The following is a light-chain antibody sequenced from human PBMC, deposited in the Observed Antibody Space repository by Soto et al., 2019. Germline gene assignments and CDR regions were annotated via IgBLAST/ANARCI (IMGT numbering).Light chain of an antibody. V-gene: IGLV2-23*02. CDR3: CSYAGSSTWV. CDR1: SSDIGAYNF. Sequence: QSALTQPASVSGSPGQSITISCAGTSSDIGAYNFVSWYQQRPGKAPKLMIFAVSDRPSGVSDRFSGSKSGYTASLTISGLQAEDEADYYCCSYAGSSTWVFGGGTQLTVL. J-gene: IGLJ3*02. CDR2: AVS.